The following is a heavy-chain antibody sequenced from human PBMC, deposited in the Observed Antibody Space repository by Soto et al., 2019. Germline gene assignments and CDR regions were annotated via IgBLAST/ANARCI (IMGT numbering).Heavy chain of an antibody. CDR3: ARDWNYVRGYNMDV. CDR2: IYYSGTT. D-gene: IGHD3-16*01. CDR1: GDSISSGDYY. J-gene: IGHJ6*02. Sequence: QVQLQESGPGLVKPSQTLSLTCTVSGDSISSGDYYWTWIRQPPGKGLEWIGYIYYSGTTYYNPSRKSRVTXXVXTXXNQFSLKLTSVTAADTAVYYCARDWNYVRGYNMDVWGQGTTVTVSS. V-gene: IGHV4-30-4*01.